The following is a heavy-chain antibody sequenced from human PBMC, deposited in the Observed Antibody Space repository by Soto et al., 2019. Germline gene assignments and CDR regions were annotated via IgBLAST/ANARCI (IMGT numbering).Heavy chain of an antibody. V-gene: IGHV1-18*01. CDR1: GYTFTRYG. CDR3: ARDYNRLYYDMLTGYRFFDY. D-gene: IGHD3-9*01. J-gene: IGHJ4*02. CDR2: ISAYNGNT. Sequence: QVQLVQSGAEVKKPGASVKVSCKASGYTFTRYGISWVRQAPGQGLEWMGWISAYNGNTNYAQKLYGRVTMTSDTSTSTAYMELSSLRSDDTAVDYCARDYNRLYYDMLTGYRFFDYWGQGTLVTVSS.